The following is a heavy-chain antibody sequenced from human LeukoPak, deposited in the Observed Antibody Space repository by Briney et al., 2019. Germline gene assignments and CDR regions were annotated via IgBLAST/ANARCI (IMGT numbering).Heavy chain of an antibody. CDR3: ARDQWLDSYYYYYYGMDV. V-gene: IGHV3-7*03. CDR1: GFTFSSYW. D-gene: IGHD6-19*01. CDR2: INHNGNVN. Sequence: GGSLRLSCAASGFTFSSYWMNWARQAPGKGLEWVASINHNGNVNYYVDSVKGRFTISRDNAKNSLYLQMSNLRAEDTAVYFCARDQWLDSYYYYYYGMDVWGQGTTVTVSS. J-gene: IGHJ6*02.